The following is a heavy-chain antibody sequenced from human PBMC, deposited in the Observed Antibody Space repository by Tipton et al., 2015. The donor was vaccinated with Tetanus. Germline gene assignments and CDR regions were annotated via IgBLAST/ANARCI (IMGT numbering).Heavy chain of an antibody. V-gene: IGHV5-51*01. CDR1: GYSFTSYW. CDR3: ARRGDFWSGSSYWYFDL. D-gene: IGHD3-3*01. J-gene: IGHJ2*01. Sequence: VQLVQSGAEVKKPGESLKISCKGSGYSFTSYWIGWVRQMPGKGLEWMGIIYPGDSDTRYSPSFQGQVTISAEKSISTAYLQWSGLKASDTAMYYCARRGDFWSGSSYWYFDLWGRGTLVTVSS. CDR2: IYPGDSDT.